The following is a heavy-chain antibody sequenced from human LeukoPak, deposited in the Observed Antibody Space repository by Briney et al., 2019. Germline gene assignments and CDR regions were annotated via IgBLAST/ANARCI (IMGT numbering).Heavy chain of an antibody. J-gene: IGHJ4*02. CDR3: ARDDYSNYFFDS. CDR1: GSSISSGGSY. CDR2: IYYSGTT. V-gene: IGHV4-31*03. Sequence: SETLSLTCTVSGSSISSGGSYWSWIRQLPGKGLEWIGHIYYSGTTNYNPSLKSRVTISVDTSKRQFSLKLNSVTAADTAVYYCARDDYSNYFFDSWGQGTQVTVSS. D-gene: IGHD4-11*01.